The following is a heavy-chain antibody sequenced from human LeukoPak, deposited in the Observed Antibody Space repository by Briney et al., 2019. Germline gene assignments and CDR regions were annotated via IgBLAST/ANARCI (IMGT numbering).Heavy chain of an antibody. D-gene: IGHD5-24*01. CDR2: IIPIFGTA. J-gene: IGHJ6*03. CDR3: ARGGRVEMATNYYYYMDV. V-gene: IGHV1-69*13. CDR1: RGTFSSYA. Sequence: ASVKVSCKASRGTFSSYAISWVRQAPGQGLEWMGGIIPIFGTANYAQKFQGRVTITADESTSTAHMELSSLRSEDTAVYYCARGGRVEMATNYYYYMDVWGKGTTVTISS.